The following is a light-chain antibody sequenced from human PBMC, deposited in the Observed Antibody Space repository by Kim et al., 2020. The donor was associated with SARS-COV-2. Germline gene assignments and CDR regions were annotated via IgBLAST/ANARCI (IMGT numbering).Light chain of an antibody. V-gene: IGLV2-8*01. CDR2: DVS. Sequence: GKSVSLSCAGTSSDPIFYNYVSWYQQSPGKAPKLIVFDVSKRPSGVPARFSGSKSGSTASLTVSGLQADDEADYYCASYAGGADVKFGGGTQLTVL. CDR3: ASYAGGADVK. CDR1: SSDPIFYNY. J-gene: IGLJ2*01.